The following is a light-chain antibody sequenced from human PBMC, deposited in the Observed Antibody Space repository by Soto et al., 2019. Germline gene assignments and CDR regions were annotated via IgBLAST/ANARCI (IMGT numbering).Light chain of an antibody. CDR1: QTISSW. CDR3: QQRSYWPPWT. V-gene: IGKV1-5*03. J-gene: IGKJ1*01. Sequence: DIQLTQSPSTLSGSVGDRVTITCRASQTISSWLAWYQQKPGKAPKPLIYKASTLKSGVPSRFSGSGSGTDFTLTISSLELEDFAVYYCQQRSYWPPWTFGQGTKVDIK. CDR2: KAS.